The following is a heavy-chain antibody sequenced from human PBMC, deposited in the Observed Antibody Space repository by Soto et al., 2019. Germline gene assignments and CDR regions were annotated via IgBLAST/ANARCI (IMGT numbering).Heavy chain of an antibody. J-gene: IGHJ4*02. D-gene: IGHD6-19*01. CDR2: LSGSGGST. CDR1: GFTLTSYA. V-gene: IGHV3-23*01. CDR3: AKALGEQWLTNYFDY. Sequence: GGSLRLSCAASGFTLTSYAMSWVRQAPGKGLEWVSGLSGSGGSTYYADSVKGRFTISRDNSKNTLYLQMNSLRAEDTAVYYCAKALGEQWLTNYFDYWGQGTLVTVSS.